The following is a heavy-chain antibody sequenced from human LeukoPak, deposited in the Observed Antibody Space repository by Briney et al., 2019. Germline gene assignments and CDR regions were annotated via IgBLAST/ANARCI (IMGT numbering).Heavy chain of an antibody. D-gene: IGHD3-22*01. J-gene: IGHJ4*02. CDR1: GFTFSSHS. CDR2: ISSSSTI. CDR3: ARGAYYYED. V-gene: IGHV3-48*01. Sequence: GGSLRISCAVSGFTFSSHSMNWVRQAPGKGLEWVSYISSSSTIYYADSVKDRFTISRDNAKNSLYLQMNSLRAEDTAVYYCARGAYYYEDWGQGTLVTVSS.